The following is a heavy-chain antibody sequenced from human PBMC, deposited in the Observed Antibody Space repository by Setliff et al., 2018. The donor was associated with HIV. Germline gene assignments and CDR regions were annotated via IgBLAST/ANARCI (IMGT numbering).Heavy chain of an antibody. Sequence: PSETLSLTCTVSGGSISSGIYYWIWIRQPAGKGLEWIGHVYTTGGTNYNPSLESRLSISVDTSKNQFFLRLTSVTAADTAVYFCARDLGRYTRSGFYSDYHYGVDVWGQGTTVTVSS. V-gene: IGHV4-61*09. J-gene: IGHJ6*02. CDR3: ARDLGRYTRSGFYSDYHYGVDV. CDR2: VYTTGGT. D-gene: IGHD3-22*01. CDR1: GGSISSGIYY.